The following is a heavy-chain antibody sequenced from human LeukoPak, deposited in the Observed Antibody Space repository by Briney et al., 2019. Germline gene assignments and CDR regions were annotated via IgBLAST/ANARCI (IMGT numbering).Heavy chain of an antibody. V-gene: IGHV4-34*01. D-gene: IGHD1-14*01. CDR3: ARALRWRTAKPGGLRHYYYMDV. CDR2: INHSGST. J-gene: IGHJ6*03. CDR1: GGSFSGYY. Sequence: SETLSLTCAVYGGSFSGYYWSWIRQPPGKGLEWIGEINHSGSTNYNPSLKSRVTISVDTSKNQFSLKLSSVTAADTAVYYCARALRWRTAKPGGLRHYYYMDVWGKGTTVTVSS.